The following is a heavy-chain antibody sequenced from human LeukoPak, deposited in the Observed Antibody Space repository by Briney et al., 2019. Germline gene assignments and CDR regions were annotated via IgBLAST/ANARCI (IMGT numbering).Heavy chain of an antibody. V-gene: IGHV4-39*01. J-gene: IGHJ5*02. D-gene: IGHD1-26*01. CDR3: ARPHSGNYVLWFDP. Sequence: PSETLSLTCTVSGGSINISSYYWGWIRQPPGKGLEWIGSISYSGSTYYNSSLKSRVTISVETSKNQFSLKLSSVTAADTAVYYCARPHSGNYVLWFDPWGQGTLVTVSS. CDR2: ISYSGST. CDR1: GGSINISSYY.